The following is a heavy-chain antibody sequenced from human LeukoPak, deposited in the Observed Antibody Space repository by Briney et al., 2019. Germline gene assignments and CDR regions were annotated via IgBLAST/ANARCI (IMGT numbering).Heavy chain of an antibody. CDR1: GFTFSSYW. CDR2: IKQDGSEK. CDR3: ARDQGRWLGTFDY. V-gene: IGHV3-7*03. Sequence: GGSLRLSCAASGFTFSSYWMSWVRQAPGKGLEWVANIKQDGSEKFYVNSVKGRFTISRGNAKNSLQLQMNSLRAEDTAVYYCARDQGRWLGTFDYWGQGTLVTVSS. D-gene: IGHD4-23*01. J-gene: IGHJ4*02.